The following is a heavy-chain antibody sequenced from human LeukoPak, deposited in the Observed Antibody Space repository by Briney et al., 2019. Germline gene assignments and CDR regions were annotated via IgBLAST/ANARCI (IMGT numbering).Heavy chain of an antibody. CDR3: AKSPRTVTTIFDY. CDR2: IHERGST. D-gene: IGHD5-12*01. Sequence: SETLSLTCTVSGGFISTYYWSWLRQSPGKGLEWIGYIHERGSTNHNPSLKSRVTMSVDTSRNQFSLQLTSVTAADTAVYFGAKSPRTVTTIFDYWGQGTLVTVSS. J-gene: IGHJ4*02. CDR1: GGFISTYY. V-gene: IGHV4-59*01.